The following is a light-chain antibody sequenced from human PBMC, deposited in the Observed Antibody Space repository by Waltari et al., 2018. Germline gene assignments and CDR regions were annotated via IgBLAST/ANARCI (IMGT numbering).Light chain of an antibody. CDR1: ELPRKY. J-gene: IGLJ1*01. CDR2: EDT. Sequence: SYELTQPPSVSVSPGQTARITCSGHELPRKYAYWFQQKSGQAPRMVIDEDTKRPTWNPEGFSGFSSGTGATLTITGAQVDDEADYYCYSSDSTGLRVFGGGTTVVV. CDR3: YSSDSTGLRV. V-gene: IGLV3-10*01.